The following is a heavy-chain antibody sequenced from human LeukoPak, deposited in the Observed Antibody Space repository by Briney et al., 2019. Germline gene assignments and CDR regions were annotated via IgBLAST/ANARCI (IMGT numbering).Heavy chain of an antibody. Sequence: ASVKVSCKASGYTFTSYDINWVRQATGQGLEWMGWINPNSGNTGYAQKFQGRVTITRNTSISTAYMELSSLRSEDTAVYYCARAVLAARRGFVYWGQGTLVTVSS. CDR2: INPNSGNT. CDR3: ARAVLAARRGFVY. CDR1: GYTFTSYD. D-gene: IGHD6-6*01. V-gene: IGHV1-8*03. J-gene: IGHJ4*02.